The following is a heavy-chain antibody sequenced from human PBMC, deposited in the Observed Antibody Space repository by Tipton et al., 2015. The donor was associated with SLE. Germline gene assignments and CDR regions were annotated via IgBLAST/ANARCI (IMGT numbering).Heavy chain of an antibody. CDR1: GGSSSGYY. J-gene: IGHJ4*02. D-gene: IGHD6-19*01. CDR2: IHDSGSS. V-gene: IGHV4-34*01. CDR3: ARDSLSDSGGWYFDS. Sequence: LRLSCAVNGGSSSGYYWSWIRQSPGKALEWIGDIHDSGSSNYNTSLESRVTISVDTSSNQFSLRLSSVSAADTAVYYCARDSLSDSGGWYFDSRGQGALVTVSS.